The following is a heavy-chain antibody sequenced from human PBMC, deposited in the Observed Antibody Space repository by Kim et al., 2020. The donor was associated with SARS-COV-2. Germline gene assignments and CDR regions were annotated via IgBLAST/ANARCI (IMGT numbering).Heavy chain of an antibody. D-gene: IGHD3-22*01. J-gene: IGHJ4*02. Sequence: LSLTCAVYGGSFSGYYWSWIRQPPGKGLEWIGEINHSGSTNYNPSLKSRVTISVDTSKNQFSLKLSSVTAADTAVYYCARPGGGPVGGYYDYWGQGTLV. CDR3: ARPGGGPVGGYYDY. CDR2: INHSGST. CDR1: GGSFSGYY. V-gene: IGHV4-34*01.